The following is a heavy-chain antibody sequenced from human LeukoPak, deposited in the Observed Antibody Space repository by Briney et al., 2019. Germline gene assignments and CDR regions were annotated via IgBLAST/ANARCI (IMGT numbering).Heavy chain of an antibody. J-gene: IGHJ6*02. CDR1: GFTVSSNY. V-gene: IGHV3-53*01. Sequence: GGSLRLSCAASGFTVSSNYMSWVRQAPGKGLEWVSVIYSGGSTYYADSVKGRFTISRDNSKNTLYLQMNSLRAEDTAVYYCAAVRGAYYYYGMDVWGQGTTVTVSS. CDR2: IYSGGST. D-gene: IGHD3-10*01. CDR3: AAVRGAYYYYGMDV.